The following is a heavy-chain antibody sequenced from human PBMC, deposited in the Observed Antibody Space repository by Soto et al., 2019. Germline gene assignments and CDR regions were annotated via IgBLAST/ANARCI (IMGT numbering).Heavy chain of an antibody. J-gene: IGHJ4*02. V-gene: IGHV3-13*01. CDR3: AKSQEIGTHFFDS. CDR2: IGTAGDT. Sequence: GGSLRLSCEASGFTFSGFDMHWVRQPTGKGLEWVSSIGTAGDTYYAVSVKGRFTISRDNAKNSLSLQMNSLRAGDMAVYFCAKSQEIGTHFFDSWGQGTQVTVSA. D-gene: IGHD6-13*01. CDR1: GFTFSGFD.